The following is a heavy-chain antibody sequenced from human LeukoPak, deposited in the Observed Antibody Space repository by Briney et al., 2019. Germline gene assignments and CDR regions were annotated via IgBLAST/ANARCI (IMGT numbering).Heavy chain of an antibody. CDR3: ARAGASGYGDFYFDY. Sequence: GASVKVSCKASGYTFTGYYMHWVRRAPGQGLEWMGRIIPILGIANYAQKFQGRVTITADKSTSTAYMELSSLRSEDTAVYYCARAGASGYGDFYFDYWGQGTLVTVSS. J-gene: IGHJ4*02. CDR1: GYTFTGYY. D-gene: IGHD4-17*01. CDR2: IIPILGIA. V-gene: IGHV1-69*02.